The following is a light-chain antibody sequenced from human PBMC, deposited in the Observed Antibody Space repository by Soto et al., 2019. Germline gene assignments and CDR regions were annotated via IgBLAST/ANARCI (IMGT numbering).Light chain of an antibody. V-gene: IGLV2-14*01. CDR2: AVS. J-gene: IGLJ1*01. CDR1: SSDVGLYDY. Sequence: QSALTQPASVSGSPGQSITISCTGTSSDVGLYDYVSWYQQHPGKAPQLMIYAVSNRPSGVSNRFSASKSGNTASLFISGLQAEDEADYYCSSFTTSYFYVFGPGTKVTVL. CDR3: SSFTTSYFYV.